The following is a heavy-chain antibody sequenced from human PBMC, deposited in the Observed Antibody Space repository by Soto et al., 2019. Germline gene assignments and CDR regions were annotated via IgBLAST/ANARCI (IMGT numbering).Heavy chain of an antibody. CDR2: ISGSGGST. D-gene: IGHD2-2*01. Sequence: AISGSGGSTYYADSVKGRFTISRGNSKNTLYLQMNSLRAEDTAVYYCAKRGGYCISTSCKTPFDYWGQGTLVTVSS. J-gene: IGHJ4*02. CDR3: AKRGGYCISTSCKTPFDY. V-gene: IGHV3-23*01.